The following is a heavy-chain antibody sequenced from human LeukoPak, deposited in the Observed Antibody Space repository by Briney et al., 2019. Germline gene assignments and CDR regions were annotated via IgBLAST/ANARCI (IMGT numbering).Heavy chain of an antibody. D-gene: IGHD3-3*01. CDR1: GDTLTELS. J-gene: IGHJ4*02. Sequence: GASVKVSCKVSGDTLTELSMHWVRQAPGKGLEWMGGFDPEDGETIYAQKFQGRVTMTEDTSTDTAYMELSSLRSEDTAAYYCATHVLNGLRFLEWLFNWGQGTLVTVSS. CDR2: FDPEDGET. CDR3: ATHVLNGLRFLEWLFN. V-gene: IGHV1-24*01.